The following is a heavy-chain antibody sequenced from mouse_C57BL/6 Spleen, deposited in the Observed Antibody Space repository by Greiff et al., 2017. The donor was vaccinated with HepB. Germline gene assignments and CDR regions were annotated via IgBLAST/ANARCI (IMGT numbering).Heavy chain of an antibody. D-gene: IGHD4-1*02. Sequence: VQLQHSGPELGKPGASVKMSCKASGYTFTDYYMNWVKQSHGKSLEWIGDINPNNGGTTYNQKFKDKATLTVDKSSTTAYMELRSLTSEDSAVYYCATPTGTGYWGQGTTLTVSS. V-gene: IGHV1-26*01. CDR2: INPNNGGT. CDR3: ATPTGTGY. J-gene: IGHJ2*01. CDR1: GYTFTDYY.